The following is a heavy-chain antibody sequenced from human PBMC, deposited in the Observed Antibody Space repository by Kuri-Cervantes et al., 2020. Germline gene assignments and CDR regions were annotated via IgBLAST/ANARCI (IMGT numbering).Heavy chain of an antibody. Sequence: GESLKISCAASGFTFSSYSMNWVRQAPGKGLEWVSSISSSSSYMYYADSVKGRFTISRDNAKNSLYLQMNSLRAEDTAVYYCARDYPYYDILTGSWEGYWFDPWGQGTLVTVSS. CDR1: GFTFSSYS. V-gene: IGHV3-21*01. J-gene: IGHJ5*02. CDR2: ISSSSSYM. CDR3: ARDYPYYDILTGSWEGYWFDP. D-gene: IGHD3-9*01.